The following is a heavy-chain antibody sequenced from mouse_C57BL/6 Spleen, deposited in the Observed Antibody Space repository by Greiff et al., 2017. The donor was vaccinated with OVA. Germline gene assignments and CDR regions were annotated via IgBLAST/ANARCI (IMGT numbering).Heavy chain of an antibody. Sequence: QVQLQQPGAELVMPGASVKLSCKASGYTFTSYWMHWVKQRPGQGLEWIGEIDPSDSYTNYNQQFKGKSTLTVDKSSSTAYMQLSSLTSEDSAVYYCARATTVRGYFDYWGQGTTLTVSS. V-gene: IGHV1-69*01. D-gene: IGHD2-5*01. CDR1: GYTFTSYW. CDR2: IDPSDSYT. J-gene: IGHJ2*01. CDR3: ARATTVRGYFDY.